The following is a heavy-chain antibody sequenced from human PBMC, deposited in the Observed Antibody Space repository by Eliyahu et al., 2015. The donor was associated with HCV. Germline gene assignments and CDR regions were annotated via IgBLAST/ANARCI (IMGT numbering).Heavy chain of an antibody. Sequence: EVQVVESGGDLRKPGGSLRLSCGASGFXFXKAXXGWVRQAPGKGLEWVGRIKSKNDGGTVDYAAPVKGRFTISRDDSRNILFLQMVSLKKEDTGVYYCVTDPTTEIGYSQYIMDVWGQGTTVTVS. CDR1: GFXFXKAX. CDR3: VTDPTTEIGYSQYIMDV. J-gene: IGHJ6*02. V-gene: IGHV3-15*01. D-gene: IGHD2-21*01. CDR2: IKSKNDGGTV.